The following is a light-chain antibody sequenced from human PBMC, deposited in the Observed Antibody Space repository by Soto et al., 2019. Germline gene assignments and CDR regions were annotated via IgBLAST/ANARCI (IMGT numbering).Light chain of an antibody. CDR2: KAS. CDR1: QSISSW. V-gene: IGKV1-5*03. J-gene: IGKJ1*01. CDR3: QQYNSYWT. Sequence: IQMPQSPSTLSASLGDRFTITCRASQSISSWLAWYQQKPGKAPKLLIYKASTLESGVPSRFSGSGSGTEFTLTISSLQPDDFATYYCQQYNSYWTFGQGTMVDI.